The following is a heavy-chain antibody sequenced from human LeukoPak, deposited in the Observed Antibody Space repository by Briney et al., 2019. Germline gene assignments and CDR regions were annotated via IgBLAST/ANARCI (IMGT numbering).Heavy chain of an antibody. Sequence: SETLSLTCTVSGGSLSSYYWSWIRQPPGKGLEWIGYIYYSGSTNYNPSLKSRVTISVDTSKNQFSLKLSSVTAADTAVYYCARGRRGTIFGVVTSNGYLYYYYYMDVWGKGTTVTVSS. J-gene: IGHJ6*03. CDR3: ARGRRGTIFGVVTSNGYLYYYYYMDV. CDR1: GGSLSSYY. D-gene: IGHD3-3*01. CDR2: IYYSGST. V-gene: IGHV4-59*01.